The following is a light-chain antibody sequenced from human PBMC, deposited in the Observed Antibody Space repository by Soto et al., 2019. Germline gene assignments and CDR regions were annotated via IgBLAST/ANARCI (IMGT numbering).Light chain of an antibody. CDR1: QGVSDG. CDR2: KAS. J-gene: IGKJ1*01. CDR3: QQYNSYWT. Sequence: DLQMTHSPSSVSPSVGASVTITFRASQGVSDGGAWYQQKPGEAPKLLIYKASTIKSGVPSRCSGSGSGTEFTLTISSLQPDDFATYYCQQYNSYWTFGQGTKVDIK. V-gene: IGKV1-5*03.